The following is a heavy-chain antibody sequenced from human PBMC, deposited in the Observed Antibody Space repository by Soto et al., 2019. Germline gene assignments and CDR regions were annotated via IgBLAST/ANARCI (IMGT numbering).Heavy chain of an antibody. Sequence: GGSLRLSCAASGFTFNNYAMAWVRQAPGKGLEWVAVISYDGNNKYYADSVKGRFTISRDNSKNTLYLQMNSVRAEDMAVYYCARAGCDGGSCYTLVGLRYGMDVWGQGTTVTVSS. CDR1: GFTFNNYA. CDR2: ISYDGNNK. V-gene: IGHV3-30-3*01. CDR3: ARAGCDGGSCYTLVGLRYGMDV. D-gene: IGHD2-15*01. J-gene: IGHJ6*02.